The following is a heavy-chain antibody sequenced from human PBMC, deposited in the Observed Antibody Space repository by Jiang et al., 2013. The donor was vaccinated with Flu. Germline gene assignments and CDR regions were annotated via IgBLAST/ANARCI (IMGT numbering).Heavy chain of an antibody. D-gene: IGHD3-22*01. CDR3: ASLRDSSGYPY. Sequence: SGSGLVKPSETLSLTCTVSGGSISSYYWSWIRQPPGKGLEWIGYIYYSGSTNYNPSLKSRVTISVDTSKNQFSLKLSSVTAADTAVYYCASLRDSSGYPYWGQGTLVTVSS. CDR2: IYYSGST. CDR1: GGSISSYY. J-gene: IGHJ4*02. V-gene: IGHV4-59*01.